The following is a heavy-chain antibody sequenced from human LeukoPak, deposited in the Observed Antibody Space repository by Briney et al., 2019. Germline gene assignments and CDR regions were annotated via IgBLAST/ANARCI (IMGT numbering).Heavy chain of an antibody. J-gene: IGHJ4*02. V-gene: IGHV3-48*03. CDR2: ISSSASII. Sequence: GGSLRLSCAASGFTVSSYEMNWVRQAPGKGLEWVSYISSSASIIYYADSVKGRFTVSRDNAKNSLYLQMNSLRAEDTAIYYCARGPMVRGVFIRRPKSGFFDYWGQGTLVTVSS. D-gene: IGHD3-10*01. CDR3: ARGPMVRGVFIRRPKSGFFDY. CDR1: GFTVSSYE.